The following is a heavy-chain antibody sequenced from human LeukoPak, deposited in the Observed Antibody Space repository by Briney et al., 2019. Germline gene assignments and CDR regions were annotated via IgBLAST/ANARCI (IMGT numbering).Heavy chain of an antibody. CDR1: GYTFTGYY. Sequence: ASVKVSCKASGYTFTGYYMHWVRQAPGQGLEWMGWINPNSGGTDYAQKFQGRVTMTRDTSISTAYMELSWLRSDDTAVYYCASETARYCSGGSCYSEFDYWGQGTLVTVSS. V-gene: IGHV1-2*02. CDR2: INPNSGGT. CDR3: ASETARYCSGGSCYSEFDY. J-gene: IGHJ4*02. D-gene: IGHD2-15*01.